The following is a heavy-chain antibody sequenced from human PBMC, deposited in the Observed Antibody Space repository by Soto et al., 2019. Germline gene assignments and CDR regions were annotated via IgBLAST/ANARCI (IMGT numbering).Heavy chain of an antibody. Sequence: GGSLRLSCAASGFTFSNHYIDWVRQAPGKGLEWVGRARNKANSYTTEYAASVKGRFTISRDDSKNSAYLQMNSLKTEDTAVYYCARVRAGSVGWFDPWGQGTLVTVSS. CDR3: ARVRAGSVGWFDP. D-gene: IGHD6-19*01. J-gene: IGHJ5*02. CDR2: ARNKANSYTT. V-gene: IGHV3-72*01. CDR1: GFTFSNHY.